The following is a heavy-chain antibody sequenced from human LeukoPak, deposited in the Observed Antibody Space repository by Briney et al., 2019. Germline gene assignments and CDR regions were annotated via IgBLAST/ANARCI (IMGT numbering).Heavy chain of an antibody. J-gene: IGHJ6*02. CDR2: ISGSGGST. D-gene: IGHD1-1*01. CDR3: AKVTTGTTFGMDV. CDR1: GFTFSSYA. V-gene: IGHV3-23*01. Sequence: GGSLRLSCAASGFTFSSYAMSWVRQAPGKGLEWVSAISGSGGSTYYADSVKGRFTISRDNSKNTLYLPMNSLRAEDTAVYYCAKVTTGTTFGMDVWGQGTTVTVSS.